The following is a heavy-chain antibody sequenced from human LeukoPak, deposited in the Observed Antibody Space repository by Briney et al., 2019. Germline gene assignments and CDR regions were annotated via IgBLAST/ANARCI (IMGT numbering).Heavy chain of an antibody. J-gene: IGHJ4*02. D-gene: IGHD1-26*01. CDR1: GGSITTFY. CDR3: AKVESKSGSYPDY. CDR2: TYYSGSI. V-gene: IGHV4-59*01. Sequence: PSETLSLTCTVSGGSITTFYWSWIRQSPGKGLEWIGYTYYSGSIDYNPSLKSRVTISVDMSKNQFSLNVTSVTAADTAVYYCAKVESKSGSYPDYWGQGTLVTVSS.